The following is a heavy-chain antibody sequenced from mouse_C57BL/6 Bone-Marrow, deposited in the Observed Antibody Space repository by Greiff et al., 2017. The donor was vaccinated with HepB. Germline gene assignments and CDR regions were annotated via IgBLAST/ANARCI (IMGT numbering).Heavy chain of an antibody. CDR2: ISSGGDYI. CDR1: GFTFSSYA. J-gene: IGHJ2*01. Sequence: DVHLVESGEGLVKPGGSLKLSCAASGFTFSSYAMSWVRQTPEKRLEWVAYISSGGDYIYYADTVKGRFTISRDNARNTLYLQMSSLKSEDTAMYYCTRAYYYGSTLFDYWGQGTTLTVSS. D-gene: IGHD1-1*01. V-gene: IGHV5-9-1*02. CDR3: TRAYYYGSTLFDY.